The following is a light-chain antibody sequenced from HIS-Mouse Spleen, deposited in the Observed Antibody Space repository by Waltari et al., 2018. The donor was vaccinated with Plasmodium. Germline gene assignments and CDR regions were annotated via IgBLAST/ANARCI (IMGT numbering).Light chain of an antibody. CDR1: ALPKKY. V-gene: IGLV3-10*01. CDR3: YSTDSSGNHRV. Sequence: SYELTQPPSVSVSPGQTARITCSGDALPKKYAYWYQQKSGKAPVRVIYEDSKRPSGIPERFSGSSSGTMVTLTISGAQVEDEADYYCYSTDSSGNHRVFGGGTKLTVL. CDR2: EDS. J-gene: IGLJ3*02.